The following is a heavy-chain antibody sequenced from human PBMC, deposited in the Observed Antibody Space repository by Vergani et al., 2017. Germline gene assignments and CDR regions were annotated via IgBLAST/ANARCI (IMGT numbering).Heavy chain of an antibody. Sequence: EVQLVESGGGLVKRGGSLRLSCAASGFTFSSYSMNWVRQAPGKGLEWVSSISSSSSYIHYSDSLKGRFTISRDNAKNSLYLQMNSLRAEDTAVYYCAREFSGILWFGESYFDYWGQGTLVTVSS. CDR2: ISSSSSYI. CDR3: AREFSGILWFGESYFDY. J-gene: IGHJ4*02. D-gene: IGHD3-10*01. CDR1: GFTFSSYS. V-gene: IGHV3-21*01.